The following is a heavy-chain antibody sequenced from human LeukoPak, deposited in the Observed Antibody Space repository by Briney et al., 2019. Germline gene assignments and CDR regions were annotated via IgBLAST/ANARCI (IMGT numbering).Heavy chain of an antibody. D-gene: IGHD5-12*01. Sequence: SQTLSLTCTVSGGSISSGGYYWSWIRQHPGKGLEWIGYIYYSGSTYYNPSLKSRVTISVDTSKNQFSLKLSSVTAADTAVYYCASGKVATTIDYWGQGTLVTVSS. CDR3: ASGKVATTIDY. V-gene: IGHV4-31*03. J-gene: IGHJ4*02. CDR2: IYYSGST. CDR1: GGSISSGGYY.